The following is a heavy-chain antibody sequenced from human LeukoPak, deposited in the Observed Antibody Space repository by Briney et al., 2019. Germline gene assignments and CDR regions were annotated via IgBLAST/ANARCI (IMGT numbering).Heavy chain of an antibody. J-gene: IGHJ5*02. D-gene: IGHD4-17*01. CDR2: IYYTGST. Sequence: KASETLSLTCTVSGGSLSSSSYFWGWIRQPPGRGLEWIGSIYYTGSTYYNLSLKSRVTISVDMSKNHFSLKLTSVTAADTAVYYCARAGGDHPFDPWGQGALVTVSS. CDR1: GGSLSSSSYF. V-gene: IGHV4-39*07. CDR3: ARAGGDHPFDP.